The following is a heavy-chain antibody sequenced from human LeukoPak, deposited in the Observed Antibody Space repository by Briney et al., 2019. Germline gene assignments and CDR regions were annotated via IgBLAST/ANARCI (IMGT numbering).Heavy chain of an antibody. CDR1: GGSFSGYY. V-gene: IGHV4-39*01. D-gene: IGHD6-19*01. J-gene: IGHJ6*03. Sequence: SETLSLTCAVYGGSFSGYYWGWIRQPPGKGLEWIGSIYYSGSTYYNPSLKSRVTISVDTSKNQFSLKLSSVTAADTAVYYCARMAGVYYYYYMDVWGKGTTVTISS. CDR3: ARMAGVYYYYYMDV. CDR2: IYYSGST.